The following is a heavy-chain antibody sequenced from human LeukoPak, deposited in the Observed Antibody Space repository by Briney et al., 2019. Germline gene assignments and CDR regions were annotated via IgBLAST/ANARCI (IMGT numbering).Heavy chain of an antibody. CDR3: ARDATTDYGDYAYNWFDP. V-gene: IGHV3-21*01. D-gene: IGHD4-17*01. CDR2: ISSSSTYI. J-gene: IGHJ5*02. Sequence: PGGSLRLSCAASGFTFSSYSMNWVRQAPGKGLEWVSSISSSSTYIYYADSVKGRFTISRDNAKNSLYLQMNSLRAEDTAVYYCARDATTDYGDYAYNWFDPWGQGTLVTVSS. CDR1: GFTFSSYS.